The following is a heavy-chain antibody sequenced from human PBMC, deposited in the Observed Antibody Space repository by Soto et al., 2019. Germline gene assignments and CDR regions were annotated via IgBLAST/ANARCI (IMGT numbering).Heavy chain of an antibody. CDR1: GGSISSGDYY. Sequence: QVQLQESGPGLVKPSQTLSLTCTVSGGSISSGDYYWSWIRQPPGKGLEWIGYIYYSGSTYYNPSLKSRVTLSVKTVKDQFSLKLSSVTAADTAVYYCARGPGGYYDSSGYSTAFDIWGQGTMVTVSS. CDR3: ARGPGGYYDSSGYSTAFDI. D-gene: IGHD3-22*01. CDR2: IYYSGST. V-gene: IGHV4-30-4*01. J-gene: IGHJ3*02.